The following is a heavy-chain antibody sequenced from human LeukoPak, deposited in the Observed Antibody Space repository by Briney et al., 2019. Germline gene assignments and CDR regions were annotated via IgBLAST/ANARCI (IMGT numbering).Heavy chain of an antibody. CDR3: ARDLHYYVAMVV. CDR2: IGSDNKP. V-gene: IGHV3-23*01. Sequence: PGGSLRLSCEASGFTFSAYAMTWVRQAPGQGLEWVSSIGSDNKPHYSESVKGRFAVSRDNSKSMLFLQLNSLRAEDTALYYCARDLHYYVAMVVWGQGTTVTVSS. J-gene: IGHJ6*02. D-gene: IGHD3-10*02. CDR1: GFTFSAYA.